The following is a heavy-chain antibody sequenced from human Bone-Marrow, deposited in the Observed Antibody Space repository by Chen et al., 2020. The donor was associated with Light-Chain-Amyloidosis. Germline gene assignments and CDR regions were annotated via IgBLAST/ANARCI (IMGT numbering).Heavy chain of an antibody. CDR1: SGSISSDNYY. CDR2: IYFRGDT. V-gene: IGHV4-39*01. Sequence: QLQLQESGPGLVKTSETLSLTCTVSSGSISSDNYYWGWIRQPPGQGVEWIGSIYFRGDTYYRPSRRSRVTISVDTSKNQFSLILNSMTAADTAVYYCVRQRRGIGWLPVYWGQGTLVTVSS. D-gene: IGHD3-9*01. CDR3: VRQRRGIGWLPVY. J-gene: IGHJ4*02.